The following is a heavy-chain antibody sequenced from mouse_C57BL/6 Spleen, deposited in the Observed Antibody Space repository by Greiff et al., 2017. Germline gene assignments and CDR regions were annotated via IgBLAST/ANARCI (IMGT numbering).Heavy chain of an antibody. J-gene: IGHJ3*01. V-gene: IGHV1-26*01. D-gene: IGHD2-3*01. CDR3: ASTYDGYYVFAY. Sequence: VQLQQSGPELVKPGASVKISCKASGYTFTDYYMNWVKQSHGKSLEWIGDINPNNGGTSYNQKFKGKATLTVDKSSSTAYMELRSLTSEDSAVYYCASTYDGYYVFAYWGQGTLVTDSA. CDR1: GYTFTDYY. CDR2: INPNNGGT.